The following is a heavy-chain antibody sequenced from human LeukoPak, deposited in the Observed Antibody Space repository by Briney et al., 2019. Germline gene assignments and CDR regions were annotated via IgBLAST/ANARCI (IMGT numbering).Heavy chain of an antibody. CDR1: GGTFSSYA. J-gene: IGHJ4*02. CDR3: ASSGEDYDFWSGYPYFDY. D-gene: IGHD3-3*01. CDR2: IIPIFGTA. V-gene: IGHV1-69*05. Sequence: SVKVSCKASGGTFSSYAISWVRQAPGQGLEWMGGIIPIFGTANYARKFQGRVTITTDESTSTAYMELSSLRSEDTAVYYCASSGEDYDFWSGYPYFDYWGQGTLVTVSS.